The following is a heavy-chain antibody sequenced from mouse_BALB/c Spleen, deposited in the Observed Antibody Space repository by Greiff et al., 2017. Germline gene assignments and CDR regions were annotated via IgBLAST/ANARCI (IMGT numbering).Heavy chain of an antibody. V-gene: IGHV1S81*02. CDR3: ASQTFFAY. Sequence: QVQLKQPGAELVKPGASVKLSCKASGYTFTSYWMHWVKQRPGQGLEWIGEINPSNGRTNYNEKFKSKATLTVDKSSSTAYMQLSSLTSEDSAVYYCASQTFFAYWGQGTLVTVSA. CDR1: GYTFTSYW. J-gene: IGHJ3*01. CDR2: INPSNGRT.